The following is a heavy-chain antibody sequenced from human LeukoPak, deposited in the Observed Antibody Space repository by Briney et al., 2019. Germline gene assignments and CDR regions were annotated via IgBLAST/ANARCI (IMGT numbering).Heavy chain of an antibody. CDR3: AKDLTEYYDDNADY. CDR2: IRDDESNT. V-gene: IGHV3-23*01. J-gene: IGHJ4*02. Sequence: TGGSLRLSCAASGFSFRSYAMSWVRQAPGKGLEWVSSIRDDESNTYYADSVKGRFTISRDNSKNTLYLQMNSLRAEDTALYYCAKDLTEYYDDNADYWGQGTLVTVSS. D-gene: IGHD3-22*01. CDR1: GFSFRSYA.